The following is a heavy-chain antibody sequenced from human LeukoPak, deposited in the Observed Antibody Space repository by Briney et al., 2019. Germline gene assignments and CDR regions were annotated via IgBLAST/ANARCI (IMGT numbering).Heavy chain of an antibody. J-gene: IGHJ4*02. V-gene: IGHV3-23*01. CDR1: GFTFSSYA. D-gene: IGHD5-12*01. Sequence: QPGESLRLSCAASGFTFSSYAMSWVRQAPGKGLEWVSAISGSGGSTYYADSVKGRFTISRDNSKNTLYLQMNSLRAEDTAVYYCAKGHSGYDYFDYWGQGTLVTVSS. CDR3: AKGHSGYDYFDY. CDR2: ISGSGGST.